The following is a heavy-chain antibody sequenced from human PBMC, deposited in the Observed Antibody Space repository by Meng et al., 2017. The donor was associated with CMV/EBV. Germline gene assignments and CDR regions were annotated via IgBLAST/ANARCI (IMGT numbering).Heavy chain of an antibody. CDR2: IYSGGSST. D-gene: IGHD6-13*01. V-gene: IGHV3-23*03. CDR1: GFTFSSYA. CDR3: ARTPRSSWYVD. J-gene: IGHJ4*02. Sequence: GESLKISCAASGFTFSSYAMSWVRQAPGKGLERVSVIYSGGSSTYYADSVKGRFTISRDNSKNTLYLQMNSLRAEDTAVYYCARTPRSSWYVDWGQGTLVTVSS.